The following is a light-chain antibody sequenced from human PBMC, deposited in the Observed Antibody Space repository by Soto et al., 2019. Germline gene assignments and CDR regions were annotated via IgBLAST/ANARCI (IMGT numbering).Light chain of an antibody. CDR2: DAS. Sequence: GDRVSITCRASQRIGSWLAWYQQKPGKVPKLLIYDASTLISGVPSRFSGTGSGTEFTLSIASLQPDDFATYYCLHYYTYPLTFGQGTKVDIK. V-gene: IGKV1-5*01. CDR1: QRIGSW. J-gene: IGKJ1*01. CDR3: LHYYTYPLT.